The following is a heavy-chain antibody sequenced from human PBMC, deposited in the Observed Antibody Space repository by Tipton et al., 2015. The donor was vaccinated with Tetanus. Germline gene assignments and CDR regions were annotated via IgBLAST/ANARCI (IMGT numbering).Heavy chain of an antibody. Sequence: SLRLSCTASGFTFGDYAMSWVRQAPGKGLEWVGFIRSKAYGGTTEYAASVKGRFTISRDDSKSIAYLQMNSLKTEDTAVYYCTRDRITMVDWGDYFDYWGQGTLVTVSS. CDR3: TRDRITMVDWGDYFDY. D-gene: IGHD3-10*01. CDR2: IRSKAYGGTT. V-gene: IGHV3-49*04. CDR1: GFTFGDYA. J-gene: IGHJ4*02.